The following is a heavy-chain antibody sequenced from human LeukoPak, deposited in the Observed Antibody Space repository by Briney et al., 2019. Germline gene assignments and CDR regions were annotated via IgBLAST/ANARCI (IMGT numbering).Heavy chain of an antibody. CDR3: ARGSRRITIFGVAPNWFDP. J-gene: IGHJ5*02. CDR2: INRSGST. V-gene: IGHV4-34*01. CDR1: GGSITGYY. Sequence: SETLSLTCTVSGGSITGYYWSWIRQPPGKGLEWIGEINRSGSTNYNPSLKSRVTISVDTSKNQFSLKLSSVTAADTAVYYCARGSRRITIFGVAPNWFDPWGQGTLVTVSS. D-gene: IGHD3-3*01.